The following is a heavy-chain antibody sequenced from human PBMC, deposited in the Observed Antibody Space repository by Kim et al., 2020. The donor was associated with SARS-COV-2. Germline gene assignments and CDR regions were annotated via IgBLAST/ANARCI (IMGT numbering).Heavy chain of an antibody. CDR3: ARSSSGSHWRDYGRCV. J-gene: IGHJ6*02. V-gene: IGHV1-8*01. CDR1: GYTFSSYD. CDR2: MNPKSGNT. D-gene: IGHD6-25*01. Sequence: ASVKVSCKASGYTFSSYDINWVRQATGQGLEWMGWMNPKSGNTSYAQKFQGRVIVTRDTSTTTAYMELNSLRPEDTAVYYCARSSSGSHWRDYGRCVWG.